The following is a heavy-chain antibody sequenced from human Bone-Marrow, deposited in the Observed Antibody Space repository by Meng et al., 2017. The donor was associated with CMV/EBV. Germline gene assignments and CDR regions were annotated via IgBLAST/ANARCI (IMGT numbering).Heavy chain of an antibody. D-gene: IGHD4-11*01. CDR2: IYSGGST. CDR1: GFTFSSYA. J-gene: IGHJ6*02. CDR3: ARDNYVAPYYGMDV. Sequence: GESLKISCAASGFTFSSYAMSWVRQAPGKGLEWVSVIYSGGSTYYADSVKGRFTISRDNSKNTLYHQMNSLRAEDTAVYYCARDNYVAPYYGMDVWGQGTTVTVSS. V-gene: IGHV3-53*01.